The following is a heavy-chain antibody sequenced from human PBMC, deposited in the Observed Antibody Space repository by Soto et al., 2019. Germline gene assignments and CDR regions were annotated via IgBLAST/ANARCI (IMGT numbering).Heavy chain of an antibody. Sequence: QVQLVQSGAEVKKPGASVKVSCKASGYTFTSYGISWVRQAPGQGLEWMGWISAYNGNTNYAQKLRGRVTMTTDTSTSTAYMELRSLRSDDTAVYYCARDQPIQGAAINYGMDVWGQGTTVTVSS. CDR1: GYTFTSYG. D-gene: IGHD6-25*01. J-gene: IGHJ6*02. CDR3: ARDQPIQGAAINYGMDV. V-gene: IGHV1-18*01. CDR2: ISAYNGNT.